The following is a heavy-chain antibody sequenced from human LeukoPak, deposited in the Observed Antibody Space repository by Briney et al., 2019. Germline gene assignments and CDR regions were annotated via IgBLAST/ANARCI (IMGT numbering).Heavy chain of an antibody. V-gene: IGHV1-3*01. J-gene: IGHJ4*02. CDR2: INAGNGNT. Sequence: GASVKVSCKASGYTFTSYAMHWVRQAPGQRLEWMGWINAGNGNTKYSQKFQGRVTITRDTSTSTVYMELSSLRSEDTAVYYCARALEYSSSRGLDYWGQGTLVTVSS. CDR1: GYTFTSYA. D-gene: IGHD6-13*01. CDR3: ARALEYSSSRGLDY.